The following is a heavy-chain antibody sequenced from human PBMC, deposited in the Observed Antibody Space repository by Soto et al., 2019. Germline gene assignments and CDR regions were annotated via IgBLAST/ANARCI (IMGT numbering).Heavy chain of an antibody. CDR1: GYTFTSYG. J-gene: IGHJ5*02. Sequence: ASVKVSCKASGYTFTSYGISWVRQAPGQGLEWMGWISAHNGNTNYAQKLQGRVTMTTDTSTSTAYMELRSLRSDDTAVYYCARGYSSSSMGWFDPWGQGTLVTVSS. CDR2: ISAHNGNT. D-gene: IGHD6-6*01. CDR3: ARGYSSSSMGWFDP. V-gene: IGHV1-18*01.